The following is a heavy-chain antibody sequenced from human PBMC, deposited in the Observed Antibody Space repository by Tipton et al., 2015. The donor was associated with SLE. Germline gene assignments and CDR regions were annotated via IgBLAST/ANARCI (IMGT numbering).Heavy chain of an antibody. Sequence: SLRLSCAASGFTFSSYAMHWVRQAPGKGLEWVAVISYDGTYKYYADSVKGRLTISRDNSKNTLYLQMNSLRAEDTAVYYCSRSGGYQYFEYWGQGTLVTVSS. D-gene: IGHD3-10*01. CDR3: SRSGGYQYFEY. V-gene: IGHV3-30-3*02. CDR1: GFTFSSYA. J-gene: IGHJ4*02. CDR2: ISYDGTYK.